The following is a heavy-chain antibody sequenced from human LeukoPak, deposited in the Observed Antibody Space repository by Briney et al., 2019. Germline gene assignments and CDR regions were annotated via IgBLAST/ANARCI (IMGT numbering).Heavy chain of an antibody. V-gene: IGHV3-49*03. CDR2: IRSKAYGGTT. D-gene: IGHD5-24*01. J-gene: IGHJ6*02. CDR1: GFTFGDYA. Sequence: GGSLRLSCTASGFTFGDYAMSWFRQAPGKGLEWVGFIRSKAYGGTTEYAASVKGRFTISRDDSKSIAYLQMNSLKTEDTAVYYCTRREMATIRAYYYYGMDVWGQGTTVTVSS. CDR3: TRREMATIRAYYYYGMDV.